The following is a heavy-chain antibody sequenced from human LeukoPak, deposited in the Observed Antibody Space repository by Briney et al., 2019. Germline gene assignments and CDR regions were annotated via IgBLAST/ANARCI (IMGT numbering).Heavy chain of an antibody. J-gene: IGHJ4*02. CDR2: IYYSGST. Sequence: SETLSLTCTVSGGSISSSSYYWGWIRRPPGKGLEWIGSIYYSGSTYYNPSLKSRVTISVDTSKNQFSLKLSSVTAADTAVYYCARDSNPFDYWGQGTLVTVSS. D-gene: IGHD4-11*01. CDR3: ARDSNPFDY. V-gene: IGHV4-39*07. CDR1: GGSISSSSYY.